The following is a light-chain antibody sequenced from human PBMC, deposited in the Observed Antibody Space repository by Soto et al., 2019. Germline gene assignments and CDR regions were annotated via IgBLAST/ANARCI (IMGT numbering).Light chain of an antibody. CDR1: QGISSY. Sequence: DIQLTQSPSFLSASVGDRATITCRASQGISSYLVWYQQKPGKAPKVLIYGAFTLQSGVPSRFSGSGSGTEFSLTISSLQPEDCATYYCQQFNSYPRTFGQGTKLE. CDR2: GAF. V-gene: IGKV1-9*01. J-gene: IGKJ2*01. CDR3: QQFNSYPRT.